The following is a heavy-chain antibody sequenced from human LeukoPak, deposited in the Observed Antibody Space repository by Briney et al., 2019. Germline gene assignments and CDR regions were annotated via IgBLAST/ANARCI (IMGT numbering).Heavy chain of an antibody. CDR3: ARPANSRHDAFDI. Sequence: SETLSLTCTVSGGSISSSSYYWGWIRQPPGKGLEWIGGIYYSGSTYYNPSLKSRVTISVDTSKNQFSLKLSSVTAADTAVYYCARPANSRHDAFDIWGQGTMVTVSS. CDR2: IYYSGST. CDR1: GGSISSSSYY. V-gene: IGHV4-39*01. D-gene: IGHD6-13*01. J-gene: IGHJ3*02.